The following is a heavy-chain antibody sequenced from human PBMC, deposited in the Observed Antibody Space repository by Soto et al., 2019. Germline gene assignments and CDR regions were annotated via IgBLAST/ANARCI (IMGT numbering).Heavy chain of an antibody. V-gene: IGHV3-33*01. CDR2: IWSDGNNR. CDR1: GFMFSNHG. D-gene: IGHD1-1*01. CDR3: VRGDNWNDEASDY. Sequence: GGSLRLSCAASGFMFSNHGMHWVRQAPGKGLEWVAVIWSDGNNRYYADSVKGRFTISRDNSKNTLYLQMNSLRAEDTAVYYCVRGDNWNDEASDYWGQGTLVTVSS. J-gene: IGHJ4*02.